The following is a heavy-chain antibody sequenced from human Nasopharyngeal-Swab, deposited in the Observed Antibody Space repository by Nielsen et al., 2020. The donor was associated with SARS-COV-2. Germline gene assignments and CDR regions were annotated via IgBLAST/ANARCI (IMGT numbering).Heavy chain of an antibody. CDR2: IYHSGST. V-gene: IGHV4-30-2*05. D-gene: IGHD3-10*01. CDR3: ARSALSGSYY. J-gene: IGHJ4*02. Sequence: SETLSLTCAVSGGSISSGGYSWSWIRQPPGKGLEWIGYIYHSGSTYYNPSLKSRVTISVDTSKNQFSLKLSSVTAADTAVYYCARSALSGSYYWGQGTLVTVSS. CDR1: GGSISSGGYS.